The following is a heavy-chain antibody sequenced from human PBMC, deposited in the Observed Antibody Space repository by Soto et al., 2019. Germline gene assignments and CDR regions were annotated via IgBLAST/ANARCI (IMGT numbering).Heavy chain of an antibody. CDR1: RVTFTSSA. D-gene: IGHD2-2*01. CDR3: AVEGARYCSSTCCSPVGY. V-gene: IGHV1-58*01. CDR2: IVVGSGNT. Sequence: SVDHPGRGSRVTFTSSALQWERQARGQRPEWIGWIVVGSGNTNYAQKIQERVTITRDMSTSTAYMELSSLRSEDTAAYYCAVEGARYCSSTCCSPVGYCRQRPLVTVSP. J-gene: IGHJ4*02.